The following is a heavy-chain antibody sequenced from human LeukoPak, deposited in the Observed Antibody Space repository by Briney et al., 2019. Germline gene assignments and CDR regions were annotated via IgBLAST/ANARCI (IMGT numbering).Heavy chain of an antibody. D-gene: IGHD6-19*01. V-gene: IGHV3-23*01. J-gene: IGHJ4*02. CDR3: AKDRPIAVAGYYFDY. CDR2: ISGSGGST. Sequence: GGSLRLSCAASGFTFSSYTMSWVRQAPGKGLEWVSAISGSGGSTYYADSVKGRFTISRDNSKNTLYLQMNSLRAEDTAVYYCAKDRPIAVAGYYFDYWGQGTLVTASS. CDR1: GFTFSSYT.